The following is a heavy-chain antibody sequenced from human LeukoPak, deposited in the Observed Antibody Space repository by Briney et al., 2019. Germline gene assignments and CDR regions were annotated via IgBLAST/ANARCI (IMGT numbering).Heavy chain of an antibody. CDR2: INYNWRT. V-gene: IGHV4-39*07. CDR1: GVSISSSSYY. D-gene: IGHD1-26*01. Sequence: PSETLSLTCTVSGVSISSSSYYWGWIRQPPGGGLEWIASINYNWRTYYNPSLKSRLTISIDTAKRQFSLKLTSVTAADTALYYCARDIDDVGALLDFWGQGTLVTVSS. J-gene: IGHJ4*02. CDR3: ARDIDDVGALLDF.